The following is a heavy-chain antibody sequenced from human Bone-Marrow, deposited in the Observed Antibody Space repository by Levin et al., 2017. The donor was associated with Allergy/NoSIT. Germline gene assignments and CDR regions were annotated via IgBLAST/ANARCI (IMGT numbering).Heavy chain of an antibody. J-gene: IGHJ4*02. Sequence: SQTLSLPCAVYCGSFRGYYWSWIRPPPGKGLEWIGEINHSGSTNYNPSLKSRVTISVDTSKNQFSLKLSSVTAADTAVYYCARAQWELAPFDYWGQGTLVTVSS. D-gene: IGHD1-26*01. V-gene: IGHV4-34*01. CDR3: ARAQWELAPFDY. CDR2: INHSGST. CDR1: CGSFRGYY.